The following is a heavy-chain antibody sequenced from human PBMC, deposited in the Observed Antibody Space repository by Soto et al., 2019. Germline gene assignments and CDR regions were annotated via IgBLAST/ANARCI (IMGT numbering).Heavy chain of an antibody. CDR3: AKPDYYSRYGMDV. Sequence: EVQLLESGGGLVQPGGSLRLSCEASGLSFRNYAMSWVRQAPGKGLEWVSAIVGSGGSTYYADSVKGRFTNSRDNSKDTLFLQMTTLRAEDTAIYYCAKPDYYSRYGMDVWGQGTTVTVSS. CDR1: GLSFRNYA. V-gene: IGHV3-23*01. CDR2: IVGSGGST. J-gene: IGHJ6*02.